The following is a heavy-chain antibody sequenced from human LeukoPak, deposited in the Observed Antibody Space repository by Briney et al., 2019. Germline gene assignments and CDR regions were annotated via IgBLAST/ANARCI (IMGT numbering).Heavy chain of an antibody. D-gene: IGHD2-15*01. V-gene: IGHV4-4*07. Sequence: PSETLSLTCTVSGGSISSYYWSWIRQPAGKGLEWIGRIYTSGSTNYNPSLKSRVTISVDTSKNQFSLKPSSVTTADTAVYYCARGPTYCSSSSCLQGEWGQGTLVTVSS. CDR1: GGSISSYY. CDR3: ARGPTYCSSSSCLQGE. J-gene: IGHJ4*02. CDR2: IYTSGST.